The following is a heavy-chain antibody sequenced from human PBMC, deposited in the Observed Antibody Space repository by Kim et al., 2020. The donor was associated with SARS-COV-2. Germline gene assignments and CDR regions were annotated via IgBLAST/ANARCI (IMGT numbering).Heavy chain of an antibody. CDR3: AKDSLLVLRYFDWSIPYYFDY. D-gene: IGHD3-9*01. CDR1: GFTFSSYG. V-gene: IGHV3-30*18. CDR2: ISYDGSNK. Sequence: GGSLRLSCAASGFTFSSYGMHWVRQAPGKGLEWVAVISYDGSNKYYADSVKGRFTISRDNSKNTLYLQMNSLRAEDTAVYYCAKDSLLVLRYFDWSIPYYFDYWGQGTLVTVSS. J-gene: IGHJ4*02.